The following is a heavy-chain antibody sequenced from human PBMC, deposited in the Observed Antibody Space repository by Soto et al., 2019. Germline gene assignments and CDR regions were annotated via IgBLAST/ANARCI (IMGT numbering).Heavy chain of an antibody. CDR3: ARTGHSGSYDY. J-gene: IGHJ4*02. CDR1: GYTFTNYG. V-gene: IGHV1-3*01. D-gene: IGHD3-22*01. CDR2: INAGNGDT. Sequence: ASVQVSCKASGYTFTNYGIHWVRQAPGQRLEWMGWINAGNGDTKYSENFQGRVTITRDTSASTVYLDLSSLSSEDTAFYYCARTGHSGSYDYWGQGTLVTVS.